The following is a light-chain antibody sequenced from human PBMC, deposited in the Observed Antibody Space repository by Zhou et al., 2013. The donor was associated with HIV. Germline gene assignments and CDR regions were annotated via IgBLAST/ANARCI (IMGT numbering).Light chain of an antibody. J-gene: IGKJ1*01. V-gene: IGKV1-5*03. CDR2: KAS. CDR1: QGIDSW. CDR3: QQYSGYWT. Sequence: DIQMTQSPSTLSASVGDRVTISCRASQGIDSWLAWYQQKPGRAPKLLIQKASSLENGVPSRFRGSGSGTEFTLTISSLQSDDFATYYCQQYSGYWTFGQGTKVEIK.